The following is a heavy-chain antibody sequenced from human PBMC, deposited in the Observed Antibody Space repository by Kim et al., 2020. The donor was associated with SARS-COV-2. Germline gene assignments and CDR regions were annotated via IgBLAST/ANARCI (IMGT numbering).Heavy chain of an antibody. J-gene: IGHJ5*02. Sequence: ASVKVSCKASGYTFTSYGISWVRQAPGQGLEWMGWISAYNGNTNYAQKLQGRVTMTTDTSTSTAYMELRSLRSDDTAVYYCARDEPSIAAAKTGWFDPWGQGTLVTVSS. D-gene: IGHD6-13*01. CDR3: ARDEPSIAAAKTGWFDP. V-gene: IGHV1-18*01. CDR2: ISAYNGNT. CDR1: GYTFTSYG.